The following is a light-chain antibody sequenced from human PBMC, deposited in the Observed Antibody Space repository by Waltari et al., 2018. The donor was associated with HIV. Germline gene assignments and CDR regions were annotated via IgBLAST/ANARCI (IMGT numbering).Light chain of an antibody. CDR1: SPNIGSNP. V-gene: IGLV1-44*01. J-gene: IGLJ2*01. CDR3: ASWDDSLNGPV. CDR2: GKN. Sequence: QSVLTQPPSKSGTPGPSVTISCSASSPNIGSNPVSWFQQFPGKAPKVLIYGKNQRPSGVPDRFSGSKSGTSASLAIGGLQSEDEADYYCASWDDSLNGPVFGGGTTLTVL.